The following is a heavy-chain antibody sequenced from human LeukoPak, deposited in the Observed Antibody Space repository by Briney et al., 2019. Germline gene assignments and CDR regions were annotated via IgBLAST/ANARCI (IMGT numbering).Heavy chain of an antibody. Sequence: GESLKISCKASGYSYTTYWIACVRQMRGKGLEWMGIIYPGDSDIRYSPSFQGQVTISADKSISTAYLQLSNLKASDTAMYYCARQTYSNSAVVYWGQGTLVTVSS. CDR1: GYSYTTYW. CDR2: IYPGDSDI. D-gene: IGHD6-6*01. CDR3: ARQTYSNSAVVY. V-gene: IGHV5-51*01. J-gene: IGHJ4*02.